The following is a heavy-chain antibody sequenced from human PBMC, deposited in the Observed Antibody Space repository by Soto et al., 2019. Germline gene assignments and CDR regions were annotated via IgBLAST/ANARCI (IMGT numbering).Heavy chain of an antibody. CDR1: GYTFATCG. V-gene: IGHV1-18*01. J-gene: IGHJ4*02. CDR3: ARSGRSWNLREFDY. CDR2: ISASNGNT. Sequence: SGKVSCNAAGYTFATCGFSWVRQAPGQGLEWMGWISASNGNTNYAQKLRGRVTMTTDTSTSTAYMELRSLRSDDTAVFYCARSGRSWNLREFDYWGQGTLVTSPQ. D-gene: IGHD6-13*01.